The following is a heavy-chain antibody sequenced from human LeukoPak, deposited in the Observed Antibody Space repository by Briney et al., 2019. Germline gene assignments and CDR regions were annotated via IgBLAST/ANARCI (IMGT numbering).Heavy chain of an antibody. CDR1: GFTFSSYA. CDR3: AKDVVVVAANGGTFDY. J-gene: IGHJ4*02. CDR2: ISGSGGST. Sequence: PGGSLRLSCAASGFTFSSYAMSWVRQAPGKGLEWVSAISGSGGSTYYADSVKGRFTISRDNSKNTLYLQMNSLRAGDTAVYYCAKDVVVVAANGGTFDYWGQGTLVTVAS. V-gene: IGHV3-23*01. D-gene: IGHD2-15*01.